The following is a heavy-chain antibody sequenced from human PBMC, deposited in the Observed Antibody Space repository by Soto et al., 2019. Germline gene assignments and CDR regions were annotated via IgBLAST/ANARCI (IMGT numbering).Heavy chain of an antibody. CDR1: GYTFTSYG. Sequence: QVQLVQSGAEVKKPGASVKVSCKASGYTFTSYGISWVRQAPGQGLEWMGWISANNGNTKYAQNFQGRGTMTTDTSTSTAYRELRSLRSDDTAVYYCARAYSPGLFDPWGQGTLVTVSS. J-gene: IGHJ5*02. V-gene: IGHV1-18*01. D-gene: IGHD2-15*01. CDR3: ARAYSPGLFDP. CDR2: ISANNGNT.